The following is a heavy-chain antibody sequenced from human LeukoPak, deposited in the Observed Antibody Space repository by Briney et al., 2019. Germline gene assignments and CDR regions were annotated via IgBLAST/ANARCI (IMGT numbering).Heavy chain of an antibody. Sequence: GGSLRLPCAASGFTFSGFAMSWARRTPGKGLEWVSGISGSGDNTLYADSVKGRFTISRDNSKNTLYLEMNSLRAEDTAIYYCAKMKGHPLPKYYMDVWGQGTTVTVSS. J-gene: IGHJ6*01. D-gene: IGHD1-26*01. CDR2: ISGSGDNT. V-gene: IGHV3-23*01. CDR1: GFTFSGFA. CDR3: AKMKGHPLPKYYMDV.